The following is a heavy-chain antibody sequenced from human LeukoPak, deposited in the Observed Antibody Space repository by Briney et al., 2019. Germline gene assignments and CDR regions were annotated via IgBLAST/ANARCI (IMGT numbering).Heavy chain of an antibody. J-gene: IGHJ4*02. V-gene: IGHV4-61*02. CDR3: ARGTSPKDAVFFDY. D-gene: IGHD3-10*01. CDR2: VHSSGDI. CDR1: GVSITSGSYY. Sequence: AQTLSLTCSVSGVSITSGSYYWGWIRQSAGKGLEWIGRVHSSGDIYHNAAFRSRAAVSGDASKNQFSLQLASVTAADTAVYYCARGTSPKDAVFFDYWGQGALITVSS.